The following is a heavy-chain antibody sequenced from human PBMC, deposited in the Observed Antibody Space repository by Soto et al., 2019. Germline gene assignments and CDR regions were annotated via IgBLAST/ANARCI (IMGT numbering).Heavy chain of an antibody. Sequence: QLQLQESGPGLVKPSETLSLTCTVSGGSISDSTYYWGWIRQPPGKGLEWIGSIFYGGNTYFKSSLKSRVTITVDTSKNQFSLRLSSVTVADTAVYYCTSSSSWHIIDYWGQGTLVTVSS. V-gene: IGHV4-39*01. CDR2: IFYGGNT. CDR1: GGSISDSTYY. J-gene: IGHJ4*02. CDR3: TSSSSWHIIDY. D-gene: IGHD6-13*01.